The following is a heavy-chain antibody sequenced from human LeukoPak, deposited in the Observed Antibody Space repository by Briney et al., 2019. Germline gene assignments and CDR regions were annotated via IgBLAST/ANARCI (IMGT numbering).Heavy chain of an antibody. V-gene: IGHV4-31*03. Sequence: SQTLSLTCTVSGGSISSGGYYWSWIRQHPGKGLEWIGYIYYSGSTYYNPSLKSRVTISVDTSKNQFSLKLSSVTAADTAVYYCARDNGDTILNTENGDYGMDVWGKGTTVTVSS. CDR1: GGSISSGGYY. J-gene: IGHJ6*04. CDR3: ARDNGDTILNTENGDYGMDV. CDR2: IYYSGST. D-gene: IGHD4-17*01.